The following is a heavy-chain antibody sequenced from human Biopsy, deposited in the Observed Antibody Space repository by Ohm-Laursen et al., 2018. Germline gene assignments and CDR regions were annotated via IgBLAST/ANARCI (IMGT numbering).Heavy chain of an antibody. V-gene: IGHV1-69*06. CDR3: ATLTEGYGASPDS. J-gene: IGHJ4*02. CDR2: VIPISNTA. D-gene: IGHD4-17*01. Sequence: SVKVSCKASGGSFSDYGLSWVRQAPGRGLEWMGRVIPISNTANYAQNFRDRLTITADRSTNTAYMELNSLRSEDTAVYFCATLTEGYGASPDSWGQGTLVVVSS. CDR1: GGSFSDYG.